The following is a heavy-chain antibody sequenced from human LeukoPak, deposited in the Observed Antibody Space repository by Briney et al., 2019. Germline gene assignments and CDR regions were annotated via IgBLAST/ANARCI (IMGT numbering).Heavy chain of an antibody. CDR2: INPNSGGT. CDR3: ARATGGGNYNNRAFDI. Sequence: ASVKVSCKASGYTFTGYYMHWVRQAPGHGLECMGWINPNSGGTNYAQKFQGRVTMTSDTSISTAYMELSSLRSDDRAVYYCARATGGGNYNNRAFDIWGQGTMVTVSS. D-gene: IGHD4-11*01. J-gene: IGHJ3*02. CDR1: GYTFTGYY. V-gene: IGHV1-2*02.